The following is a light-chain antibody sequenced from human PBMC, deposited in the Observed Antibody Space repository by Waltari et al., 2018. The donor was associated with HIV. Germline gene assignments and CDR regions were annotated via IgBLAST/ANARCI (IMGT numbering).Light chain of an antibody. CDR3: SSYTSSSLVV. V-gene: IGLV2-14*01. CDR2: EVS. CDR1: SSDVGGYNY. Sequence: QYALTQPASVSGSPGQSITISCTGTSSDVGGYNYVYWYQQHPGKAPKLMIYEVSNRPSGVSNRFSGSKSGNTASLTISRLQAEDEAEYYCSSYTSSSLVVFGGGTKLTVL. J-gene: IGLJ2*01.